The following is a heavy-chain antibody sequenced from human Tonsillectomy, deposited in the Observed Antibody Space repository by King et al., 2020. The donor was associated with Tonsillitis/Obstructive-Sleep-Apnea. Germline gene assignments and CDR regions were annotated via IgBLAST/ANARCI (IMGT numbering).Heavy chain of an antibody. D-gene: IGHD2-2*01. CDR2: INPSGGST. J-gene: IGHJ5*02. V-gene: IGHV1-46*01. Sequence: QLMQSGAEVKKPGASVKVSCKASGYTFTSYYMHWVRQAPGQGLEWMGIINPSGGSTSYAQKFQGRVTMTRDTSTSTVYMELSSLRSEDTAVYYCARDCSSTSCFLRGFDPWGQGTLVTVSS. CDR1: GYTFTSYY. CDR3: ARDCSSTSCFLRGFDP.